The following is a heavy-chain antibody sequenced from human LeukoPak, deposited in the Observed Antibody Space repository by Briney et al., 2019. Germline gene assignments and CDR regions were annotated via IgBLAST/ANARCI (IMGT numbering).Heavy chain of an antibody. D-gene: IGHD4-17*01. Sequence: GGSLRLSCAASGFTFSSYGMHWVRQAPGKGLEWVAVIWYDGSNKYYADSVKGRFTISRDNSKNTLYLQMNSLRAEDTAVYYCARDFSPTVTTGFDPWGQGTLVTVSS. CDR1: GFTFSSYG. J-gene: IGHJ5*02. CDR3: ARDFSPTVTTGFDP. CDR2: IWYDGSNK. V-gene: IGHV3-33*01.